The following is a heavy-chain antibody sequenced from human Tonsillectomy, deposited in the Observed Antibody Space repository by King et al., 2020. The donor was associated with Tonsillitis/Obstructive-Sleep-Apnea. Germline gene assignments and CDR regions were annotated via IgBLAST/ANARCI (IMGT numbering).Heavy chain of an antibody. CDR2: ISPGDSDT. V-gene: IGHV5-51*01. Sequence: VQLLESGAEVKKPGESLQISCKGSGYSFTSYWIGWVRQLHGQGLEWMGIISPGDSDTRYSPSFQGQVTISADKSISTAYLQWSSLKASDTAMYYCARLPYSNQNWFDPWGQGTLVTVSS. J-gene: IGHJ5*02. CDR1: GYSFTSYW. CDR3: ARLPYSNQNWFDP. D-gene: IGHD4-11*01.